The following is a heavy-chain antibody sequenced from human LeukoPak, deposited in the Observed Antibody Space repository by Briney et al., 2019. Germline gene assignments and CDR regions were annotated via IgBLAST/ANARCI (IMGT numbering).Heavy chain of an antibody. Sequence: PGGSLRLSCAASGFTFSNAWMSWVRQAPGKGLEWVGRIKSKTDGGTTDYAAPVKGRFTISRDDSKNTLYLQMNSLRAEDTAVYYCAKDRVHTAMVTPYWGQGTLVTVSS. CDR1: GFTFSNAW. CDR2: IKSKTDGGTT. V-gene: IGHV3-15*01. D-gene: IGHD5-18*01. J-gene: IGHJ4*02. CDR3: AKDRVHTAMVTPY.